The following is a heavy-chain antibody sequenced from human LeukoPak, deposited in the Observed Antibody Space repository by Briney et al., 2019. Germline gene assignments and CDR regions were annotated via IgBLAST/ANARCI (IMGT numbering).Heavy chain of an antibody. J-gene: IGHJ4*02. CDR3: AKAPPYTKYFDY. CDR1: GFIFSNYA. D-gene: IGHD1-1*01. CDR2: ISNSGDAT. V-gene: IGHV3-23*01. Sequence: GRSLRLSCAGSGFIFSNYAMSWVRQAPGQGLEWVSTISNSGDATFYADAVKGRFTISRDNSKNTLYLQMYSLRAEDTAIYYCAKAPPYTKYFDYWGQGTLLTVSS.